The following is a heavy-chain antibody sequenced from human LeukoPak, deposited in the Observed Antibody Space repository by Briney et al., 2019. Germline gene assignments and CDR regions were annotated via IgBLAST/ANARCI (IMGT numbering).Heavy chain of an antibody. D-gene: IGHD6-13*01. V-gene: IGHV4-59*01. J-gene: IGHJ4*02. CDR2: IYYSGST. CDR1: GGSISSYY. CDR3: ARDSYSIAAEGYFDY. Sequence: PSETLSLTCTVSGGSISSYYWSWIRQPPGKGLEWIGYIYYSGSTNYNPSLKSRVTISVDTSKNQFSLKLGSVTAADTAVYYCARDSYSIAAEGYFDYWGQGTLVTVSS.